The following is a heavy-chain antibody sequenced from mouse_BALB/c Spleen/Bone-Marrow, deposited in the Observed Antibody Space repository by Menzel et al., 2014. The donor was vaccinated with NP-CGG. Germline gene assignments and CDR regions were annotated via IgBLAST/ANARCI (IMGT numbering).Heavy chain of an antibody. D-gene: IGHD2-14*01. CDR3: ARAYYRYAMDY. Sequence: EVQLQQSGPGLVKPSQAVSLTCTVTGISITTGNYRWSWIRQSPGNKLEWIGFIYYSGTITYNPSLTSRTTITRDTSKNQFFLEMNSLTAEDTATYYCARAYYRYAMDYWGQGTSVTVSS. CDR2: IYYSGTI. CDR1: GISITTGNYR. J-gene: IGHJ4*01. V-gene: IGHV3-5*02.